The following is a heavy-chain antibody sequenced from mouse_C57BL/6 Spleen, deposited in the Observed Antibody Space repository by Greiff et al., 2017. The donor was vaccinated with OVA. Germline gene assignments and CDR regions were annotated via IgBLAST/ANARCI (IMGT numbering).Heavy chain of an antibody. D-gene: IGHD4-1*01. CDR2: IYPSDSET. CDR1: GYTFTSYW. J-gene: IGHJ2*01. CDR3: ARGGLGRVYFDY. V-gene: IGHV1-61*01. Sequence: VQLQQPGAELVRPGSSVKLSCKASGYTFTSYWMDWVKQRPGQGLEWIGNIYPSDSETHYNQKFKDKATLTVDKSSSTAYMQLSSLTSEDSAVYYCARGGLGRVYFDYWGQGTTLTVAS.